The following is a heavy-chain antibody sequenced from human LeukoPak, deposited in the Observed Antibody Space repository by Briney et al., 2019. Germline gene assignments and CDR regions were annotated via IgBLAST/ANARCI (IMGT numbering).Heavy chain of an antibody. CDR2: ISGSSAYI. CDR3: ARILGLSLYY. J-gene: IGHJ4*02. V-gene: IGHV3-21*01. D-gene: IGHD3-16*02. CDR1: GFIFSSYS. Sequence: PGGSLRLSCAASGFIFSSYSMKWVRQAPGKGLEWVSSISGSSAYIYYADSLKGRFTISRDNAKNSLYLQMNSLRDEDTAVYYCARILGLSLYYWGQGTLVTVSS.